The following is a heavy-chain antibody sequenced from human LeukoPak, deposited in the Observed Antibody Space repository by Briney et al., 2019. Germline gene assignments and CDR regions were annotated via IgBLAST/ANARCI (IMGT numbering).Heavy chain of an antibody. Sequence: GGSLRLSCAASGFTFSSYAMHWVRQAPGKGLEWVAVISYDGSNKYYADSVKGRFTISRDNSKNTLYLQMNSLRAEDTAVYYCARDSYGSGGDYYYYGMDVWGQGTTVTVSS. CDR2: ISYDGSNK. J-gene: IGHJ6*02. V-gene: IGHV3-30-3*01. CDR1: GFTFSSYA. CDR3: ARDSYGSGGDYYYYGMDV. D-gene: IGHD3-10*01.